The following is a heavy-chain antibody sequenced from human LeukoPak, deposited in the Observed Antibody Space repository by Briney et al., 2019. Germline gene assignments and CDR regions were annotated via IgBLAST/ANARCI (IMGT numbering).Heavy chain of an antibody. J-gene: IGHJ5*02. CDR2: IYYSGST. CDR1: GGSISSSSYY. V-gene: IGHV4-39*01. D-gene: IGHD2-15*01. CDR3: ARRVVVAANSNWFDP. Sequence: SETLSLTCTVSGGSISSSSYYWGWIRQPPGKGLEWIGSIYYSGSTYYNPSLKSRVTISVDTSKNQFSLKLSSGTAADTAVYYCARRVVVAANSNWFDPWGQGTLVTVSS.